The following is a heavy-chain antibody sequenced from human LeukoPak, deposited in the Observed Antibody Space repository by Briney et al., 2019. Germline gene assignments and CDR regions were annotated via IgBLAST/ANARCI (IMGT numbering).Heavy chain of an antibody. D-gene: IGHD6-13*01. CDR2: IYYSGTT. CDR3: ARRRYGSSWRDC. J-gene: IGHJ4*02. Sequence: SETLSLTCTVSGGSINSGAYYWGWIRQPPGKGLEWIGTIYYSGTTYYNPSLKSRVTMSVDTSKNQFSLRLSSVTAADTAVYYCARRRYGSSWRDCWGQGTLVTVSS. CDR1: GGSINSGAYY. V-gene: IGHV4-39*01.